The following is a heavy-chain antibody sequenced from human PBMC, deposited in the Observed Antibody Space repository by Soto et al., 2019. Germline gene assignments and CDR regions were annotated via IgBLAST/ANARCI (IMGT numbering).Heavy chain of an antibody. J-gene: IGHJ4*02. CDR1: GDTSTTYV. CDR3: VRGTYCGASCYFAREY. CDR2: INPMSRTA. D-gene: IGHD2-21*01. Sequence: ASVKVSCKASGDTSTTYVVSWVRQAPGNGLEWVGGINPMSRTAKYAEKYSGRVTITADEATKTVYLDLTTLRFEDTAVYFCVRGTYCGASCYFAREYWGQGTLVTVSS. V-gene: IGHV1-69*13.